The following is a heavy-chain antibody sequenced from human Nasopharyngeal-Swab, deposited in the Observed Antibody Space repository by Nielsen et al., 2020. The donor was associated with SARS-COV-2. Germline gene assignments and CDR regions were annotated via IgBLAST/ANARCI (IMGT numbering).Heavy chain of an antibody. J-gene: IGHJ3*02. CDR3: ARARSGSGYDYEDAFDI. Sequence: GSLRLSCTVSGGSISSYYWSWIRQPPGKGLEWIGYIYYSGSTNYNPYLKSRVTISVDTSKNQFSLKLSSVTAADTAVYYCARARSGSGYDYEDAFDIWGQGTMVTVSS. V-gene: IGHV4-59*13. D-gene: IGHD5-12*01. CDR1: GGSISSYY. CDR2: IYYSGST.